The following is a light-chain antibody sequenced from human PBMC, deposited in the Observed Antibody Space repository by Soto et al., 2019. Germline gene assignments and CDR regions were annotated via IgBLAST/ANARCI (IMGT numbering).Light chain of an antibody. J-gene: IGKJ1*01. Sequence: DSPMTHSLSTLSAAVLHRIPIXYLASQTISSWLAWYQQKPGKAPKLLIYDDSSLESGGASRFCGSGSGTEFTLTISSLQPDDFATYYCQQYNSYSSWTFGQGTKVDIK. CDR3: QQYNSYSSWT. CDR1: QTISSW. V-gene: IGKV1-5*01. CDR2: DDS.